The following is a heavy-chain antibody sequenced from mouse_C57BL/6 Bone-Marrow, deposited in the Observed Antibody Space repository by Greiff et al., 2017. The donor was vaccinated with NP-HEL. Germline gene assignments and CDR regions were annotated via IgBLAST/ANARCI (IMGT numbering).Heavy chain of an antibody. D-gene: IGHD4-1*01. V-gene: IGHV14-4*01. CDR1: GFNIKDDY. J-gene: IGHJ2*01. CDR2: IDPENGDT. Sequence: LQQSGAELVRPGASVKLSCTASGFNIKDDYMHWVKQRPEQGLEWIGWIDPENGDTEYASKFQGKATITADTSSNTAYLQLSSLTSEDTAVYYCTTANWDGFDYWGQGTTLTVSS. CDR3: TTANWDGFDY.